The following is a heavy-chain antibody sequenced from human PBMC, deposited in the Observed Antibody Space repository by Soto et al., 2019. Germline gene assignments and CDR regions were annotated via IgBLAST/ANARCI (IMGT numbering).Heavy chain of an antibody. D-gene: IGHD3-10*01. J-gene: IGHJ4*02. V-gene: IGHV1-18*01. CDR1: GYTFPNYG. CDR3: ARLNFGEPFES. CDR2: FNHKNGNT. Sequence: ASVKVSCKASGYTFPNYGINWLRQARARGIEWMGWFNHKNGNTNYAQTFEGRLNLTTETSTSTAVVELSNLRADDTAFYYCARLNFGEPFESWGQGTLVPV.